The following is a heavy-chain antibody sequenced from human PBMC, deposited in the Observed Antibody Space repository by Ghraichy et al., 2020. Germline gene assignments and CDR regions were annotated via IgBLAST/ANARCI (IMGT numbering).Heavy chain of an antibody. CDR3: AKQAGSGSYYGADYFDY. V-gene: IGHV3-23*01. J-gene: IGHJ4*02. D-gene: IGHD3-10*01. Sequence: GGSLRLSCAASGFTFDSYAMSWVRQAPGKGLEWVSSTSASGGTTYYADSVKGRFTISRDNSKNTVYLQMNSLRAEDTAVYYCAKQAGSGSYYGADYFDYWGQGTLVTVSS. CDR1: GFTFDSYA. CDR2: TSASGGTT.